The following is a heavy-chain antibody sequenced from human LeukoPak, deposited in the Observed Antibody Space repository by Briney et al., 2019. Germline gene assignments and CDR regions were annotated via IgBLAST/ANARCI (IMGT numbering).Heavy chain of an antibody. CDR1: GFTFSKYW. CDR3: ATKQWLAPPPDS. CDR2: INTDGTVT. Sequence: GGSLRLSWAASGFTFSKYWMLWVRQAPGKGLESVSRINTDGTVTTYADSVKGRFTVSRDNADNTMFLQMNSVRDEDTAVYYCATKQWLAPPPDSWGQGTPVTVSS. V-gene: IGHV3-74*01. D-gene: IGHD6-19*01. J-gene: IGHJ4*02.